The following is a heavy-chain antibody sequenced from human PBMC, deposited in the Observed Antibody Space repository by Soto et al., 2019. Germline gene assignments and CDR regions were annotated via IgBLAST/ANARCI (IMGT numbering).Heavy chain of an antibody. D-gene: IGHD3-22*01. V-gene: IGHV4-39*01. Sequence: SETLCLTCSVAGGSSSSSSDYWGWIRQPPGKGLEWIGSIYYSGSTYYNPSLKSRVTISVDTSKNQFSLKLSSVTAADTAVYYCARLVYDSSGYRPGWGQGTLVTVSS. CDR2: IYYSGST. CDR1: GGSSSSSSDY. CDR3: ARLVYDSSGYRPG. J-gene: IGHJ4*02.